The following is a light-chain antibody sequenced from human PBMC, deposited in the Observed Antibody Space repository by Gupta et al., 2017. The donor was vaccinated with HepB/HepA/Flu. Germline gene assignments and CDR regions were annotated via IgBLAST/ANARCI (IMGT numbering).Light chain of an antibody. V-gene: IGKV4-1*01. J-gene: IGKJ1*01. Sequence: DIVMTQSPDSLSVSLGERATITCKSGQSLLYPSRKKNHLAWYQQKPGQPPKLIIYWASYRDSGGTDRFSGRGEEKDFTRTSSSRQDEDAATYYGHQYQGSQTFGPGTRVEIK. CDR1: QSLLYPSRKKNH. CDR3: HQYQGSQT. CDR2: WAS.